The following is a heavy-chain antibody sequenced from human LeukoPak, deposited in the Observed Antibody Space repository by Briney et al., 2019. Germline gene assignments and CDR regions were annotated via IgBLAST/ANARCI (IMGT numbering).Heavy chain of an antibody. D-gene: IGHD3-10*01. CDR3: AKDGEVSNSYYYYMDV. V-gene: IGHV3-30*02. CDR1: GFTFSSYG. Sequence: PGGSLRLSCAASGFTFSSYGMHWVRQAPGKGLEWVAFIRYDGSNKYYADSVKGRFTISRDNSKNTLYLQMNSLRAEDTAMYYCAKDGEVSNSYYYYMDVWGKGTTVTVSS. CDR2: IRYDGSNK. J-gene: IGHJ6*03.